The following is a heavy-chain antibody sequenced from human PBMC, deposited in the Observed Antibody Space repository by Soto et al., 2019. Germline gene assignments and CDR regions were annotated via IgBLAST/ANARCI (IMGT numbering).Heavy chain of an antibody. Sequence: QVQLVQSGAEVKKPGTSVKVSCKASGGTFSSNAISWVQQAPGQGLEWMGGIIPIFATANYAQKFQGRVTITADESTSTAYMELRSLRSEDTAVYYCAQTLGLAVAGPGRFDLWGRGTLVTVSS. CDR1: GGTFSSNA. V-gene: IGHV1-69*12. D-gene: IGHD6-19*01. CDR3: AQTLGLAVAGPGRFDL. CDR2: IIPIFATA. J-gene: IGHJ2*01.